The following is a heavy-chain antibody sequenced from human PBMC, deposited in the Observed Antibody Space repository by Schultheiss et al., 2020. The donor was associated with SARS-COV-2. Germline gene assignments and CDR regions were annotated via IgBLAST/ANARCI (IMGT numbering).Heavy chain of an antibody. CDR3: ARHRYSSSSYYFDY. D-gene: IGHD6-13*01. V-gene: IGHV4-59*08. Sequence: SETLSLSCTVSGGSISSYYWSWIRQPPGKGLEWIGYMYNSGSTNYNPSLKSRVTISVDTPKNQFSLKLSSVTAADTAVYYCARHRYSSSSYYFDYWGQGTLVTVSS. J-gene: IGHJ4*02. CDR1: GGSISSYY. CDR2: MYNSGST.